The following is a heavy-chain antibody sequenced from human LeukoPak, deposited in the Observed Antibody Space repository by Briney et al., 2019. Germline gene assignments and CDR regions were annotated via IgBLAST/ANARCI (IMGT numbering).Heavy chain of an antibody. J-gene: IGHJ5*02. CDR1: GYSFTSYW. V-gene: IGHV5-51*01. Sequence: GESLKISCKGSGYSFTSYWIAWVRQMPGKGLEWMGMIYPGDSDTRYSPSFQGQVTISADKSINTAYLQWSSLQASDTAMYYCARHYSSPAFDPWGQGTLVTVSS. D-gene: IGHD5-18*01. CDR2: IYPGDSDT. CDR3: ARHYSSPAFDP.